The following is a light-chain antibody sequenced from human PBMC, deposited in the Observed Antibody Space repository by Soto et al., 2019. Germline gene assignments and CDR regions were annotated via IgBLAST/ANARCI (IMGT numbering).Light chain of an antibody. V-gene: IGKV1-5*01. Sequence: DIQMTQSPSTLSESVGDRVTITCRASQSISTWLAWYQQKPGKAPKVLIYGASSLESVFPSRFCGSGSGTKFSLTISSLQLEDFATYYCQQYKNYPTFGPGTKVDIK. J-gene: IGKJ3*01. CDR2: GAS. CDR1: QSISTW. CDR3: QQYKNYPT.